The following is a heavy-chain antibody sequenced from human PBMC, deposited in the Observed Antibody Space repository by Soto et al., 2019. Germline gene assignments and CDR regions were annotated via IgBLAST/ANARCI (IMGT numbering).Heavy chain of an antibody. Sequence: GASVKVSCKASGDTLTNYGISWVRQAPGKGPEWMGGIIPILGEPIYAQKFQGRVTISADKSTSTAYMELSSLRSEDTAMYYCARDIGGFYFDSWGQGTLVTVSS. CDR1: GDTLTNYG. V-gene: IGHV1-69*06. CDR3: ARDIGGFYFDS. J-gene: IGHJ4*02. D-gene: IGHD1-26*01. CDR2: IIPILGEP.